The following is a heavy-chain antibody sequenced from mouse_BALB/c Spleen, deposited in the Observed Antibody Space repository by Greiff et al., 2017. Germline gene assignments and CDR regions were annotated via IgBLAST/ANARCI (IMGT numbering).Heavy chain of an antibody. Sequence: EVKLMESGAELVRPGALVKLSCKASGFNIKDYYMHWVKQRPEQGLEWIGWIDPENGNTIYDPKFQGKASITADTSSNTAYLQLSSLTSEDTAVYYCARGYGRFAYWGQGTLVTVSA. CDR3: ARGYGRFAY. CDR2: IDPENGNT. V-gene: IGHV14-1*02. J-gene: IGHJ3*01. D-gene: IGHD1-2*01. CDR1: GFNIKDYY.